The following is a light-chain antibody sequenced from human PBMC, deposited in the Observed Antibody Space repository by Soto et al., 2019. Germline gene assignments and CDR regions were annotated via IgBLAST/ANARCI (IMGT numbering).Light chain of an antibody. CDR1: QTVSSSY. Sequence: EIGLTQSPGTLSLSPGERATLSCRASQTVSSSYLAWYQQKPGQAPRLLLYGASTRATGIPVRFSGSGFGTEFTLTISSLQSEDFAVYYCQQYKNWPLFGQGTRLEI. J-gene: IGKJ5*01. V-gene: IGKV3-15*01. CDR3: QQYKNWPL. CDR2: GAS.